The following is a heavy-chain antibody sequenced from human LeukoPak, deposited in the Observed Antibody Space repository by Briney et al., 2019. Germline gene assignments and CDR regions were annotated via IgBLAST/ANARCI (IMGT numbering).Heavy chain of an antibody. V-gene: IGHV4-59*01. CDR3: ARTPDYEGWYYFDY. J-gene: IGHJ4*02. Sequence: PSETLSLTCTVSGGSISSYYWSWIRQPPGKGLEWIGYIYYSGSTNYNPSLKSRVTISVDTSKNQFSLKLSSVTAADTAVYYCARTPDYEGWYYFDYWGREPWSPSPQ. D-gene: IGHD3-16*01. CDR2: IYYSGST. CDR1: GGSISSYY.